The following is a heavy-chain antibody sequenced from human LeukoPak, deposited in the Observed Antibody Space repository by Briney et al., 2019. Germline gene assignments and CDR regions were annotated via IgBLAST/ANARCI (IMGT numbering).Heavy chain of an antibody. CDR2: IYYRGSA. D-gene: IGHD3-22*01. Sequence: PSETLSLTCIVSGGSISSYYWSWIRQPPGKGLEWIGYIYYRGSANYQPSLKSRVTISVDASKNQFSLKLNSVTAADTAVYYCARVLGSIGYFEYWGQGILVSVAS. J-gene: IGHJ4*02. CDR1: GGSISSYY. V-gene: IGHV4-59*08. CDR3: ARVLGSIGYFEY.